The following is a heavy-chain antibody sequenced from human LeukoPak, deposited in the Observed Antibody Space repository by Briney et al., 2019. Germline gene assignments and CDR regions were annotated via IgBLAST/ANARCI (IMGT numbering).Heavy chain of an antibody. Sequence: GGSLRLSCAASGFTFSSYGMHWVRQAPGKGLEWVAVISYDGSNKYYADSVKGRFTISRDNSKNTLYLQMNSLRAEDTAVYYCAKGYYYYDSSGYSGIDYWGQGTLVTVSS. D-gene: IGHD3-22*01. J-gene: IGHJ4*02. CDR3: AKGYYYYDSSGYSGIDY. CDR1: GFTFSSYG. V-gene: IGHV3-30*18. CDR2: ISYDGSNK.